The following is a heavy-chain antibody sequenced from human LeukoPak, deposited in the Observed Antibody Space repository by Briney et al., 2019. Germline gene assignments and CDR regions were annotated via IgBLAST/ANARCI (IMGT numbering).Heavy chain of an antibody. J-gene: IGHJ4*02. CDR2: IKEDGSAT. CDR1: GFTFSNSW. D-gene: IGHD1-26*01. Sequence: GGSLRLSCAASGFTFSNSWMTWVRQAPGKGLEWVARIKEDGSATYYVDSVTGRFTISRDNTKDSLYLQMSSLRAEDTGVYYCATWSDAWEFDYWGQGTLVSVSS. CDR3: ATWSDAWEFDY. V-gene: IGHV3-7*05.